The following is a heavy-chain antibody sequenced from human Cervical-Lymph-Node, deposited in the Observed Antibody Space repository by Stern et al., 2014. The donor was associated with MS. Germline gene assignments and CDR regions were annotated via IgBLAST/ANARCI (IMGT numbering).Heavy chain of an antibody. CDR1: GYTFTGYY. V-gene: IGHV1-2*04. CDR3: ARQLLGSGYAFDI. D-gene: IGHD6-19*01. J-gene: IGHJ3*02. CDR2: INPNSGGT. Sequence: VQLVESGAEVKKPGASVKVSCKASGYTFTGYYMHWGRQAPGQGLEGMGWINPNSGGTNYAQKFQGWVTMTRDTSISTAYMELSRLRSDDTAVYYCARQLLGSGYAFDIWGQGTMVTVSS.